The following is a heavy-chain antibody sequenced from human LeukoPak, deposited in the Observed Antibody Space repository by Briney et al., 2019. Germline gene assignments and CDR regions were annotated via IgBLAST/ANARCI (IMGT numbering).Heavy chain of an antibody. CDR2: VYYSWST. CDR1: DGSISSNY. CDR3: ARQGGYNLGVHYFDY. Sequence: TSETLSLTCTVSDGSISSNYWSWIRQLPGKGLEWIGYVYYSWSTNYNPSLKSRVTISADTSKKQFSLNLSSVPAAETAVYYCARQGGYNLGVHYFDYWGQGTLVTVSS. V-gene: IGHV4-59*08. D-gene: IGHD5-24*01. J-gene: IGHJ4*02.